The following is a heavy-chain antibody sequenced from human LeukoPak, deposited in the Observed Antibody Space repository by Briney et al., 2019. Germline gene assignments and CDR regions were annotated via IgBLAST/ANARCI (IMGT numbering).Heavy chain of an antibody. J-gene: IGHJ4*02. CDR1: GGSFSGYY. V-gene: IGHV4-39*01. CDR2: IYYSGST. Sequence: SETLSLTCAVYGGSFSGYYWGWIRQPPGKGLEWIGSIYYSGSTYYNPSLKSRVTISVDTSKNQFSLKLSSVTAADTAVYYCASPRGILVRGVKSPYDYWGQGTLVTVSS. CDR3: ASPRGILVRGVKSPYDY. D-gene: IGHD3-10*01.